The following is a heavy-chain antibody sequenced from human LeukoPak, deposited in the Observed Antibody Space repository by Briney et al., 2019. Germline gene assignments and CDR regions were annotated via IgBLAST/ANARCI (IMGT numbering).Heavy chain of an antibody. CDR1: GFTFSSYW. Sequence: GGSLRLSCAASGFTFSSYWMSWVRQAPGKGLKWVANIKQDGSKNSSVDSVKGRFTISRDNAKNSLYMQMNSLRAEDTAVYYCARVMSASVWRSYGSYYYYYYMDIWGKGTTVTVSS. CDR2: IKQDGSKN. V-gene: IGHV3-7*01. CDR3: ARVMSASVWRSYGSYYYYYYMDI. D-gene: IGHD3-16*01. J-gene: IGHJ6*03.